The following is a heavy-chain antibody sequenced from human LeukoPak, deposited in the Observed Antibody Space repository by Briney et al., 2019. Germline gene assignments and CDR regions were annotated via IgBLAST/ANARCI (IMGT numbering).Heavy chain of an antibody. CDR2: ISTGGGST. D-gene: IGHD5-12*01. J-gene: IGHJ4*02. CDR1: GFTFSTYA. CDR3: ARGYAGIDY. Sequence: GGSLRLSCSASGFTFSTYAMSWVRQAPARGLEWVSTISTGGGSTIYADSVKGRFTISRDNAKNTLYLQMNSLRAEDTAVYYCARGYAGIDYWGQGSLVTVSS. V-gene: IGHV3-23*01.